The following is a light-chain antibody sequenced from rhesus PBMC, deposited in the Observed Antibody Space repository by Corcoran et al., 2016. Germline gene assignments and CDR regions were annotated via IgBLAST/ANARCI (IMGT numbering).Light chain of an antibody. CDR3: SSFVNYNNYI. J-gene: IGLJ1*01. V-gene: IGLV2-13*03. CDR1: SSDIGRYNL. Sequence: QAAPTQSPSVSGSPGQSVPISCTGTSSDIGRYNLVSWYQQHPGKAPKLMIYEVGKRPSGVSDRVSGSKSGNTASLTISGLQAEDEADYFCSSFVNYNNYIFGSGTRLTVL. CDR2: EVG.